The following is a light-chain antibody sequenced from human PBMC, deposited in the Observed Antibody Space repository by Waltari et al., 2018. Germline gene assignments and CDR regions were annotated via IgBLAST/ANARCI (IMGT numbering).Light chain of an antibody. J-gene: IGKJ4*01. CDR1: QRVLYSSQNKDY. CDR3: QQYYSTPLT. CDR2: WAS. V-gene: IGKV4-1*01. Sequence: DIVMTQSPDSLAVSLGERATINCKSSQRVLYSSQNKDYLAWYQQKPGPPPKLLIYWASTRESGVPDRFSGSGSGTDFTLTISSLQAEDVAVYYCQQYYSTPLTFGGGTKVEIK.